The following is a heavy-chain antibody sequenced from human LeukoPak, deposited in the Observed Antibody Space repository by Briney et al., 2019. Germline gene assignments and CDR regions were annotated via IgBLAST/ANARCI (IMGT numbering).Heavy chain of an antibody. CDR3: ARDRGSGWYTGAFDI. J-gene: IGHJ3*02. CDR1: GFTFSSYA. CDR2: ISYDGSNK. V-gene: IGHV3-30-3*01. D-gene: IGHD6-19*01. Sequence: GGSLRLSCAASGFTFSSYAMSWVRQAPGKGLEWVAVISYDGSNKYYADSVKGRFTISRDNSKNTLYLQMNSLRAEDTAVYYCARDRGSGWYTGAFDIWGQGTMVTVSS.